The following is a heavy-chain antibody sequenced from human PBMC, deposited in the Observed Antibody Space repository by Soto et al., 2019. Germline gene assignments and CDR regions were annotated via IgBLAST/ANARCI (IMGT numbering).Heavy chain of an antibody. V-gene: IGHV3-23*05. J-gene: IGHJ6*02. CDR1: GFTFSAYA. CDR3: ARPNPSYGGASVERLWANYYYYGMDV. D-gene: IGHD3-16*01. Sequence: GGSLRLSCAASGFTFSAYAMSWVRQAPGKGLQWVSGVGGSDTDKHYADSVRGRFTVSRDNSKNTLYLQMNSLRAEDTAVYYCARPNPSYGGASVERLWANYYYYGMDVWGQGTTVTVSS. CDR2: VGGSDTDK.